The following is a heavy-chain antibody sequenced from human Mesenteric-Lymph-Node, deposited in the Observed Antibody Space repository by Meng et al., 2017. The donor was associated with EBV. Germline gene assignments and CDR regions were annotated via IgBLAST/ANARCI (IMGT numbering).Heavy chain of an antibody. Sequence: QIAFNWFCPTLVQPPHTLTLTCTLSGFSLSTSGVGVGWIRQPPGKALEWLALIYWDDDKRYRPSLKSRLTITKDTSKNQVVLTMTNMDPVDTATYYCAHTFPAAAGTGGVWYFDLWGRGTLVTVSS. CDR2: IYWDDDK. D-gene: IGHD6-13*01. CDR1: GFSLSTSGVG. J-gene: IGHJ2*01. V-gene: IGHV2-5*02. CDR3: AHTFPAAAGTGGVWYFDL.